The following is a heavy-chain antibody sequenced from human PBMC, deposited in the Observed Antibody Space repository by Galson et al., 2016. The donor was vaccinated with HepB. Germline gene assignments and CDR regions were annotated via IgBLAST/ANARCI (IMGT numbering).Heavy chain of an antibody. D-gene: IGHD2-15*01. CDR3: AKADRRYCSGGDCYSGLDF. J-gene: IGHJ4*02. Sequence: SLRLSCAASGFTFSDYYMSWVRQPPGKGLEYIAYIDSSRTITYYADSVKGRFTISRDNSKNTLYLQMNSLRAEDAAVYYCAKADRRYCSGGDCYSGLDFWGQGTLVTVSS. V-gene: IGHV3-11*01. CDR2: IDSSRTIT. CDR1: GFTFSDYY.